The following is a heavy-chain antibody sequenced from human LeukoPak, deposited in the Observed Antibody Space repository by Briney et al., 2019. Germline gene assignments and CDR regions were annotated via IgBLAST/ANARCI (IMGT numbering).Heavy chain of an antibody. CDR2: IYYSGST. J-gene: IGHJ4*02. Sequence: KPSETLSLTCTVSGGSVSSYYWSWIRQPPGKGLEWIGYIYYSGSTNYNPSLESRVTISVDTSKNQFSLKLSSVTAADTAVYYCARLGAWVYWGQGTLVTVSS. CDR3: ARLGAWVY. CDR1: GGSVSSYY. V-gene: IGHV4-59*02. D-gene: IGHD1-26*01.